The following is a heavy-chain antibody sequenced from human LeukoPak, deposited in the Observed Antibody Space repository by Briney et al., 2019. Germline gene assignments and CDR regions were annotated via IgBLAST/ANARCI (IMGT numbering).Heavy chain of an antibody. D-gene: IGHD3-10*01. J-gene: IGHJ3*02. CDR3: AGDDHYYGSGSMAFDN. CDR1: GGSISSYY. V-gene: IGHV4-59*01. Sequence: SETLSLTCTVSGGSISSYYWSWIRQPPGKGLEWIGYIYYSGSTNYNPSLKSRVTISVDTSKNQFSLKLSSVTAADTAVYYCAGDDHYYGSGSMAFDNWGQGTMVTVSS. CDR2: IYYSGST.